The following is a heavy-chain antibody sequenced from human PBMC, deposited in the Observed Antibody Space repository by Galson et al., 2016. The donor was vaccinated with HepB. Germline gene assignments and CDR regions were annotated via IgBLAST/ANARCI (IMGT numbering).Heavy chain of an antibody. CDR3: ARLIASPWNDYYYYGMDV. J-gene: IGHJ6*04. Sequence: SLRLSCAASGFTFSIYDMHWVRQAPGRGLEWVSVIGTADNTYYAASVKGRFTISREDAKNSFYLQMNSLRAEDTAVYYCARLIASPWNDYYYYGMDVWGKGTTVTVSS. CDR2: IGTADNT. CDR1: GFTFSIYD. D-gene: IGHD3-16*01. V-gene: IGHV3-13*01.